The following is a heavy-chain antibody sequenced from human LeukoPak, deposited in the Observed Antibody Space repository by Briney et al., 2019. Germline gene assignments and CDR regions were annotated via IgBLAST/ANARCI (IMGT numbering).Heavy chain of an antibody. J-gene: IGHJ5*02. Sequence: GGSLRLSCAASGFTFSSYAMSWVRQAPGKGLELVSAISGSGGSTYYAASVKGRSTISRDNTKNTLYLQMNSLRAEDTAVYYCAKDAGYYCSGGSCYRPWFDPWGQGTLVTVSS. CDR1: GFTFSSYA. CDR2: ISGSGGST. D-gene: IGHD2-15*01. CDR3: AKDAGYYCSGGSCYRPWFDP. V-gene: IGHV3-23*01.